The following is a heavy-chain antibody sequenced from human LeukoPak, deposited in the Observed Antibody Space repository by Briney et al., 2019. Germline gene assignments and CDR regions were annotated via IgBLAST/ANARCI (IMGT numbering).Heavy chain of an antibody. Sequence: GGSLRLSCAASGFTFSSYSMNWVRQAPGKGLEWDSSISSSSSYIYYADSVKGRFTISRDNAKNSLYLQMNSLRAEDTAVYYCARPISGYSSGWGFDYWGQGTLVTVSS. CDR2: ISSSSSYI. CDR1: GFTFSSYS. V-gene: IGHV3-21*01. J-gene: IGHJ4*02. CDR3: ARPISGYSSGWGFDY. D-gene: IGHD6-19*01.